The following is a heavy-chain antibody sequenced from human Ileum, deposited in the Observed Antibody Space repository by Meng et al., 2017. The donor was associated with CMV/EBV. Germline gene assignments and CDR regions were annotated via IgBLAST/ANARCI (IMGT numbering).Heavy chain of an antibody. V-gene: IGHV4-4*07. CDR3: ARGSSSWAFDY. D-gene: IGHD2-2*01. Sequence: QLQMHESGPGRVKPSETLSLTCTVSGGAISGYYWSWFRQPATKGLEWIGRVYSSGSTDYNPSLQSRVTMSVDTSKNQFSLKLSSVTAADTAVYYCARGSSSWAFDYWGQGTLVTVSS. CDR2: VYSSGST. J-gene: IGHJ4*02. CDR1: GGAISGYY.